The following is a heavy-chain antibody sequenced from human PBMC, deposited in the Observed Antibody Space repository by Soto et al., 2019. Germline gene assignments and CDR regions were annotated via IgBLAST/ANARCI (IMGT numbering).Heavy chain of an antibody. Sequence: QVQLQESGPGLVKPSQTLSLTCTVSGGSISSGDYYWSWIRQPPGKGLEWIGYIYYSGSTYYNPSLKSRVXIXVYXSKNQFSLKLSSVTAADTAVYYWARERPDGARLDPWGQGTLVTVSS. D-gene: IGHD6-6*01. CDR2: IYYSGST. CDR3: ARERPDGARLDP. V-gene: IGHV4-30-4*01. J-gene: IGHJ5*02. CDR1: GGSISSGDYY.